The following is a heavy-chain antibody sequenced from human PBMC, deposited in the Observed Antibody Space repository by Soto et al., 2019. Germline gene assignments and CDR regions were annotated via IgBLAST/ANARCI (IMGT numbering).Heavy chain of an antibody. D-gene: IGHD1-20*01. Sequence: QVHLVQSGSEVKRPGASVQISCKASGYTFTGRFMHWVRQAPGQGLEWLGWVNPKSGDTTYAPKFKDRVSLTRDTSTDTAFLDLWDLIEDDTAIYYCSLTGRGGFWGQGTLVTVSS. V-gene: IGHV1-2*02. CDR2: VNPKSGDT. CDR3: SLTGRGGF. CDR1: GYTFTGRF. J-gene: IGHJ4*02.